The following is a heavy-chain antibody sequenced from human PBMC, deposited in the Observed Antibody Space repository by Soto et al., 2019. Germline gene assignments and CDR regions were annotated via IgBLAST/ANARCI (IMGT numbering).Heavy chain of an antibody. CDR1: GGSISSYY. D-gene: IGHD1-20*01. CDR2: IYYSGST. V-gene: IGHV4-59*01. J-gene: IGHJ6*02. Sequence: LSLTCTVSGGSISSYYWSWIRQPPGKGLEWIGYIYYSGSTNYNPSLKSRVTISVDTSKNQFSLKLSSVTAADTAVYYCARAGPLGITGTTYYYYYGMDVWGQGTTVTVSS. CDR3: ARAGPLGITGTTYYYYYGMDV.